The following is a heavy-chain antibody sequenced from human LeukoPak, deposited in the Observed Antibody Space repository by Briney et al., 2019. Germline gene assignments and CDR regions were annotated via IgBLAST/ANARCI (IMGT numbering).Heavy chain of an antibody. J-gene: IGHJ3*02. CDR3: ARDTSSICSGRAFDI. D-gene: IGHD6-13*01. CDR2: IYYSGST. CDR1: GGSISSYY. Sequence: SSETLSLTCTVSGGSISSYYWSWIRQPPGKGLEWIGYIYYSGSTNYNPSLKSRVTISVDTSKNQFSLKLSSVTAADTAVYYCARDTSSICSGRAFDIWGQGRMVTVSS. V-gene: IGHV4-59*01.